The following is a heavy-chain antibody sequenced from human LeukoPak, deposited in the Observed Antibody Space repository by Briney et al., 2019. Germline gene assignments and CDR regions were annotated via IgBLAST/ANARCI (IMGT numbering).Heavy chain of an antibody. V-gene: IGHV1-69*13. CDR1: GGTFSSYA. CDR3: ARGVSGTYYLQTFDY. J-gene: IGHJ4*02. D-gene: IGHD1-26*01. CDR2: IIPIFGTA. Sequence: SVKVSCKASGGTFSSYAISWVRQAPGQGLEWMGGIIPIFGTANYAQKFQGRVTITADESTSTAYMELSSLRSEDTAVYYCARGVSGTYYLQTFDYWGQGTLVTVSS.